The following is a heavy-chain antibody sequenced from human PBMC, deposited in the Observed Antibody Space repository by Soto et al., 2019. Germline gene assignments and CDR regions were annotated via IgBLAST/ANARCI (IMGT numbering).Heavy chain of an antibody. CDR1: GFTFTSSA. Sequence: QMQLVQSGPEVKKPGTSVKVSCKASGFTFTSSAVQWVRQARGQRLEWIGWIVVGSGNTNYAQKFQERVTITRDMSTSTAYMELSSLRSEDTAVYYCAADPWRVYSYGYFYWGQGTLVTVSS. CDR2: IVVGSGNT. V-gene: IGHV1-58*01. CDR3: AADPWRVYSYGYFY. J-gene: IGHJ4*02. D-gene: IGHD5-18*01.